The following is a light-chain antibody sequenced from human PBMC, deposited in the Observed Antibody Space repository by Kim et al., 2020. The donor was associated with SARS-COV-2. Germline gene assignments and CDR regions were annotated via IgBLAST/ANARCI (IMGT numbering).Light chain of an antibody. J-gene: IGKJ1*01. Sequence: SVSPGDRATHSCRASQSVSSNLAWYEQKPGQGPRLLSYGASTMATGIPARFSGSGYGTDFTLTISSLQSEGFAVYYCQQYGAWWTFGQGAKVDIK. V-gene: IGKV3-15*01. CDR1: QSVSSN. CDR3: QQYGAWWT. CDR2: GAS.